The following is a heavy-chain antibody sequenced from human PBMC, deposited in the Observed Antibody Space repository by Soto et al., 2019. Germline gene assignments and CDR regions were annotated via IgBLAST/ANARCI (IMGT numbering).Heavy chain of an antibody. V-gene: IGHV3-48*02. J-gene: IGHJ3*02. CDR3: ARDTETVLRFLEWLPNKNDFDI. D-gene: IGHD3-3*01. CDR2: ISSSSSTI. CDR1: GFTFSSYS. Sequence: GGSLRLSCAASGFTFSSYSMNWVRQAPGKGLEWVSYISSSSSTIYYADSVKGRFTISRDNAKNSLYLQMNSLRDEDTAVYYCARDTETVLRFLEWLPNKNDFDIWGQGTMVTVSS.